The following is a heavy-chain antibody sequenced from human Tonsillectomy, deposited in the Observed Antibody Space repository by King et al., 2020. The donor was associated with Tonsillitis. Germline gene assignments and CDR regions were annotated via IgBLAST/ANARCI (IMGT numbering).Heavy chain of an antibody. CDR1: GFTFDDYA. CDR3: AKDSGWAYYCSGSLSGAFEI. CDR2: ISWNSGSI. J-gene: IGHJ3*02. D-gene: IGHD3-10*01. V-gene: IGHV3-9*01. Sequence: QLVQSGGGLVQPGRSLRLSCAASGFTFDDYAMHWVRQAPGKGLEWVSGISWNSGSIGYADSVKGRFTISRDNAKNSLYLQMNSLRAEDTALYYCAKDSGWAYYCSGSLSGAFEIWGQGTMVTVSS.